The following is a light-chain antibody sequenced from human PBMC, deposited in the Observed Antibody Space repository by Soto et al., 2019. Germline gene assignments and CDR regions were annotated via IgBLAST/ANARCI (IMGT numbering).Light chain of an antibody. CDR2: GTS. Sequence: ELVFTQSPATLSSFAGDRVTLSCRASQSVSRYLAWYQQKPGQAPRLLIYGTSSRATGIPDRFTGSGSGSDFTLTISRLEPEDLAVYYCHQYAASPAWTVGQGTKVDIK. CDR1: QSVSRY. CDR3: HQYAASPAWT. V-gene: IGKV3-20*01. J-gene: IGKJ1*01.